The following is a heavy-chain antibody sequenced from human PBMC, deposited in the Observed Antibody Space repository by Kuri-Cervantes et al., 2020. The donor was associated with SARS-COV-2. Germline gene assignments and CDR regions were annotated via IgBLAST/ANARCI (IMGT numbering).Heavy chain of an antibody. CDR2: INHSGST. Sequence: SETLSLTCTVSGGSISSHYWSWIRQPPGKGLEWIGEINHSGSTNYNPSLKSRVTISVDTSKNQFSLKLSSVTAADTAVYYCARGRRYSLPGGLDYWGQGALVTVSS. V-gene: IGHV4-34*01. CDR3: ARGRRYSLPGGLDY. D-gene: IGHD3-9*01. J-gene: IGHJ4*02. CDR1: GGSISSHY.